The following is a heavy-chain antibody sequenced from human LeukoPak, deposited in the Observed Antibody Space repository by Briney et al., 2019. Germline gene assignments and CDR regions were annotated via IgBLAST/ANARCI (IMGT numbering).Heavy chain of an antibody. D-gene: IGHD1-26*01. CDR3: AKSTPGGSYMPFDY. CDR1: GFTFSSYS. Sequence: PGGSLRLSCAASGFTFSSYSMNWVRQAPGKGLQWVSAISGSGAGTYYADSVKGRFTISRDNSKNTLYLQVSSLRGEDTAVYYCAKSTPGGSYMPFDYWGQGTLVTVPS. J-gene: IGHJ4*02. V-gene: IGHV3-23*01. CDR2: ISGSGAGT.